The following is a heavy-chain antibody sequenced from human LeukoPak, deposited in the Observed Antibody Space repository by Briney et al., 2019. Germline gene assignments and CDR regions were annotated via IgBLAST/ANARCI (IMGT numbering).Heavy chain of an antibody. CDR2: IYYSGRT. CDR1: GGSISSDY. Sequence: SETLSLTCTVSGGSISSDYWSWIRQPPGKGLEWIGYIYYSGRTYYNPSLKSRITISVDTSKNQFSLKLSSVTAADTAVYYCGRGFYSPLYWGQGTLVTVSS. CDR3: GRGFYSPLY. D-gene: IGHD4-11*01. J-gene: IGHJ4*02. V-gene: IGHV4-59*01.